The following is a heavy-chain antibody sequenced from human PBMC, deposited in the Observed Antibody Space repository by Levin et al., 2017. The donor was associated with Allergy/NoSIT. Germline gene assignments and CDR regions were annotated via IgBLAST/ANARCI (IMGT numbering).Heavy chain of an antibody. V-gene: IGHV5-51*01. D-gene: IGHD3-16*01. CDR2: IYPGDSDT. CDR3: ARAGLNDYDYIWGSYNPEKEGYFDL. Sequence: GESLKISCKGSGYSFTSYWIGWVRQMPGKGLEWMGIIYPGDSDTRYSPSFQGQVTISADKSISTAYLQWSSLKASDTAMYYCARAGLNDYDYIWGSYNPEKEGYFDLWGRGTLVTVSS. CDR1: GYSFTSYW. J-gene: IGHJ2*01.